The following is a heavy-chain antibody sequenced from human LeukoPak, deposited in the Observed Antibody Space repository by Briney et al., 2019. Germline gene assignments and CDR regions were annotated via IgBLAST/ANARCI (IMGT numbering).Heavy chain of an antibody. CDR1: GFTFSSYS. CDR2: ISSSSSYI. J-gene: IGHJ4*02. D-gene: IGHD6-13*01. V-gene: IGHV3-21*01. CDR3: ARAAAGNFDY. Sequence: GRSLRLSCAASGFTFSSYSMNWVRQAPGKGLEWVSSISSSSSYIYYADSVKGRFTISRDNAKNSLYLQMNSLRAEDTAVYYCARAAAGNFDYWGQGTLVTVSS.